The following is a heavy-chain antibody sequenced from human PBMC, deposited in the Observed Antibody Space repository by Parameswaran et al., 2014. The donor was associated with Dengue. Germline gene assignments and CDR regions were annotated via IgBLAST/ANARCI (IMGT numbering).Heavy chain of an antibody. V-gene: IGHV3-7*01. J-gene: IGHJ4*02. D-gene: IGHD1-26*01. Sequence: RWIRQPPGKGLEWVANINQDGSDKRYVDSVKGRFTISRDNAESSVALQMNSLRAEDTAVYYCARAGGSNPRGSDQIFDFWGREPWSPSPQ. CDR2: INQDGSDK. CDR3: ARAGGSNPRGSDQIFDF.